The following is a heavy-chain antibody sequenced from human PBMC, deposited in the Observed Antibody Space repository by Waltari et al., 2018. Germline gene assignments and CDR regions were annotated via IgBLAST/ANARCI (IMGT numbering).Heavy chain of an antibody. CDR3: ARVCSSTSCYVGY. Sequence: QVQLVQSGAEVKKPGASVKVSCKASGYTFTSYAINWVRQATGQGLEWMGCMNPNSGNTGYEQNFQGRVTMTRNTSISTAYMGLSSLRSEDTAVYYCARVCSSTSCYVGYWGQGTLVTVSS. CDR1: GYTFTSYA. V-gene: IGHV1-8*01. J-gene: IGHJ4*02. CDR2: MNPNSGNT. D-gene: IGHD2-2*01.